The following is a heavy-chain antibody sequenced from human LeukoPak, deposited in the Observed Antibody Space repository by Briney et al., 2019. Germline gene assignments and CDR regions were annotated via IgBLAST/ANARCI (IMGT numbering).Heavy chain of an antibody. V-gene: IGHV3-23*01. CDR3: AKQAGGTHDY. J-gene: IGHJ4*02. D-gene: IGHD6-13*01. Sequence: GGSLRLSCAAAGFTFSSYGMTWVRQAPGMGLEWVSSISENGGGRYYADSVQGRFTISRDNSKNTLYLQMNSLRAEDTAVYYCAKQAGGTHDYCGQGTLVIVSS. CDR1: GFTFSSYG. CDR2: ISENGGGR.